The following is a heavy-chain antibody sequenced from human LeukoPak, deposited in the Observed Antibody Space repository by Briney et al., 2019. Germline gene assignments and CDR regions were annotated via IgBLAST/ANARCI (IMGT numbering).Heavy chain of an antibody. V-gene: IGHV4-31*03. Sequence: SETLSLTCTVPGGSISSGGYYWSWIRQHPGKGLEWIGYIYYGGSTYYNPSLKSRVTISVDTSKNQFSLKLSSVTAADTAVYYCARDRRYCSGGSCYPGPIDAFDIWGQGTMVTVSS. J-gene: IGHJ3*02. CDR3: ARDRRYCSGGSCYPGPIDAFDI. CDR1: GGSISSGGYY. CDR2: IYYGGST. D-gene: IGHD2-15*01.